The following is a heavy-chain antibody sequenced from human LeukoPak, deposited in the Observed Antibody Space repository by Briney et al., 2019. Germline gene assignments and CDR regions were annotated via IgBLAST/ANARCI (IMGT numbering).Heavy chain of an antibody. CDR1: GDTFIPYT. D-gene: IGHD2-15*01. CDR2: IIPSLDVA. CDR3: ARDHCSPGTCLGGH. J-gene: IGHJ4*02. V-gene: IGHV1-69*04. Sequence: SVKVSCKASGDTFIPYTFSWVRQAPGQGLEWIGRIIPSLDVANYAHKFQGRVTLSVDRDTAITYMEVTSLRSEDTAIYYCARDHCSPGTCLGGHWGQGTLVTVSS.